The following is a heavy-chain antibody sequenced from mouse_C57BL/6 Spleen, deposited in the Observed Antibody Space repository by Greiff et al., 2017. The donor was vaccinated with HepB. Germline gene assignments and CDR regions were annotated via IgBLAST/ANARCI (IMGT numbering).Heavy chain of an antibody. CDR1: GYTFTSYW. J-gene: IGHJ3*01. V-gene: IGHV1-55*01. CDR3: ARGEIYYGNDDAY. D-gene: IGHD2-2*01. Sequence: QVQLQQPGAELVKPGASVKMSCKASGYTFTSYWITWVKQRPGQGLEWIGDIYPGSGSTNYNEKFKSKATLTVDTSSSTAYMQLSSLTSEDSAVYYCARGEIYYGNDDAYWGQGTLVTVSA. CDR2: IYPGSGST.